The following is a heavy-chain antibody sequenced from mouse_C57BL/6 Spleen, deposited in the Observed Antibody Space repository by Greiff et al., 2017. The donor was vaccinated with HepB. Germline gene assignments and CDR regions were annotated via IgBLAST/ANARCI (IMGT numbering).Heavy chain of an antibody. CDR2: INPNNGGT. CDR3: AREGVGYGSSTFAY. V-gene: IGHV1-26*01. D-gene: IGHD1-1*01. CDR1: GCTFTDYY. Sequence: EVQLQQSGPELVKPGASVKISCKASGCTFTDYYMNWVKQSHGKSLEWIGDINPNNGGTSYNQKFKGKATLTVDKSSSTAYMELRSLTSEDSAVYYCAREGVGYGSSTFAYWGQGTLVTVSA. J-gene: IGHJ3*01.